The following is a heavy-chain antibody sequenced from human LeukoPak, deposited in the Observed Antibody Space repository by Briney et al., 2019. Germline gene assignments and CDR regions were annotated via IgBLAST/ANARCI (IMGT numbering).Heavy chain of an antibody. CDR3: ARIGYCTTTSCAGAFHI. CDR2: INTDGSST. CDR1: GFTFSNHW. V-gene: IGHV3-74*01. J-gene: IGHJ3*02. Sequence: GGSLRLSCAASGFTFSNHWMHWVRQAPGKGLVWVSRINTDGSSTSYADSVKGRFTISRDNAKNTLYMQMNSLRDEDTAVYYCARIGYCTTTSCAGAFHIWGQGTMVTVSS. D-gene: IGHD2-2*01.